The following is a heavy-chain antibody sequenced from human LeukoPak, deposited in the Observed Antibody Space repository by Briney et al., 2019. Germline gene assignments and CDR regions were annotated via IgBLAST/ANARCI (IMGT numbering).Heavy chain of an antibody. Sequence: ASVKVSCKASGGTFSSYAISWVRQAPGQGLEWMGGIIPIFGTANYAQKFQGRVTITADESTSTAYMELSSLRSEDTAVYYCARVYDYVWGSYHWFDPWGQGTLVTVSS. CDR2: IIPIFGTA. D-gene: IGHD3-16*02. CDR3: ARVYDYVWGSYHWFDP. CDR1: GGTFSSYA. V-gene: IGHV1-69*13. J-gene: IGHJ5*02.